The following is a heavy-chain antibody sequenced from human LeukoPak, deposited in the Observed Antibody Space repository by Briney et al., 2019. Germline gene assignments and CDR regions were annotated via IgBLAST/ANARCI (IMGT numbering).Heavy chain of an antibody. CDR2: IYYSGST. V-gene: IGHV4-39*01. D-gene: IGHD3-22*01. J-gene: IGHJ3*02. CDR1: GGSISSSSYY. Sequence: SETLSLTCTVSGGSISSSSYYWGWIRQPPGKGLEWIGSIYYSGSTYYNPSLKSRVTISVDTSKNQFFLKLSSVTAADTAVYYCARGARRITMIVVPYAFDIWGQGTMVTVSS. CDR3: ARGARRITMIVVPYAFDI.